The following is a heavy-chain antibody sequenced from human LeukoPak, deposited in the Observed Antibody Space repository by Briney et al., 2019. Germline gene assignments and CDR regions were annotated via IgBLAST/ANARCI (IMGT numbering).Heavy chain of an antibody. CDR1: GGSISSGDYY. D-gene: IGHD1-1*01. CDR3: ARAERSAFDI. Sequence: SETLSLTCTVSGGSISSGDYYWSWIRQPPGKGLEWIGYIYYSGSTYYNPSLKSQVTISVDTSKNQFSLKLSSVTAADTAVYYCARAERSAFDIWGQGTMVTVSS. J-gene: IGHJ3*02. V-gene: IGHV4-30-4*08. CDR2: IYYSGST.